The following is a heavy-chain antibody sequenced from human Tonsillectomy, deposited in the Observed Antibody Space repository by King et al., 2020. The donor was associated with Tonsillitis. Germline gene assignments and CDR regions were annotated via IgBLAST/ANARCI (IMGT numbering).Heavy chain of an antibody. CDR2: VSYDGSNK. J-gene: IGHJ4*02. CDR3: AGDLSGSYSASDH. Sequence: VQLVESGGGVVQPGRSLRLSCAASGFIFSSYAMHWVRQAPGKGLEWVAVVSYDGSNKFYADSVKGRFTISRDNSNNTVYLQMNSLRAEDTAVYYCAGDLSGSYSASDHGGQGTLVTVSS. D-gene: IGHD1-26*01. CDR1: GFIFSSYA. V-gene: IGHV3-30-3*01.